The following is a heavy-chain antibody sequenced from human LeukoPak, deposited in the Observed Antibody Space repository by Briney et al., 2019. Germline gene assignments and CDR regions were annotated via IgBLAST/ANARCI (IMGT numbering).Heavy chain of an antibody. CDR3: ARVRDIAAAGLYFQH. D-gene: IGHD6-13*01. Sequence: ASVKVSCKASGYTFTSYYMHWVGQAPGHGLEWMGIINPSGGSTSYAQKLQGRVTMTRDTSTSTVYMELSSLRSEDTAVYYCARVRDIAAAGLYFQHWGQGTLVTVSS. J-gene: IGHJ1*01. CDR1: GYTFTSYY. CDR2: INPSGGST. V-gene: IGHV1-46*01.